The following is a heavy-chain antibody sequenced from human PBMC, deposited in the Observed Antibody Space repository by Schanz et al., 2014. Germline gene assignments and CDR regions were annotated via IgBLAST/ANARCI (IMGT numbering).Heavy chain of an antibody. CDR2: IWNNGVTK. CDR1: GFSLNTYG. J-gene: IGHJ4*02. V-gene: IGHV3-33*01. D-gene: IGHD4-17*01. Sequence: QAQLMESGGGVVQLGTSLILSCSVSGFSLNTYGIHWFRQPAGKGLEWVAVIWNNGVTKYYADSVRGRFTISRDRFQNTLYLRMSSLRAEDTAVYYCARPRFDYGEVDYWGQGTLVTDSS. CDR3: ARPRFDYGEVDY.